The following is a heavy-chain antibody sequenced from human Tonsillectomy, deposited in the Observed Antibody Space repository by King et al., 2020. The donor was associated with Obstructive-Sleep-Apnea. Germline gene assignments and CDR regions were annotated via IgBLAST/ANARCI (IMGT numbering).Heavy chain of an antibody. D-gene: IGHD2-15*01. CDR1: GYTFTSYY. CDR3: ARGGYCSGGSCYSFRVWFDP. J-gene: IGHJ5*02. Sequence: QLVQSGAEVKKPGASVKVSCKASGYTFTSYYMHWVRQAPGQGLEWMGIINPSGGSTSYAQKFQGRVTMTRDTSTSTVYMELSSLRSEDTAVYYCARGGYCSGGSCYSFRVWFDPWGQGTLVTVSS. V-gene: IGHV1-46*01. CDR2: INPSGGST.